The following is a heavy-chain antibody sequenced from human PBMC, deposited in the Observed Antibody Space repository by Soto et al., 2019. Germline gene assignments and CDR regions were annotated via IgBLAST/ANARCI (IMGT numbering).Heavy chain of an antibody. J-gene: IGHJ4*02. CDR2: IFPSRTT. CDR1: GGSFSGATYS. CDR3: ARSREFDY. Sequence: PSETLSLTCGVSGGSFSGATYSWNWIRQPPGKGLEWIGYIFPSRTTYYNPSLKSRVTISIDVSKNQFSLSLRSLTAADTAVYYCARSREFDYWSQGTLVTVSS. V-gene: IGHV4-30-2*01.